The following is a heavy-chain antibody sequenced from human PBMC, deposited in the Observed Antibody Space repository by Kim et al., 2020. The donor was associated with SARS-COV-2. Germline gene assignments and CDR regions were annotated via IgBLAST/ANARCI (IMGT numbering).Heavy chain of an antibody. CDR1: GGSFSGYY. CDR3: ARGRIRYTTPGAFDI. D-gene: IGHD3-9*01. J-gene: IGHJ3*02. Sequence: SETLSLTCAVYGGSFSGYYWSWIRQPPGKGLEWIGEINHSGSTNYNPSLKSRVTISVDTSKNQFSLKLSSVTAADTAVYYCARGRIRYTTPGAFDIWGQGTMVTVSS. V-gene: IGHV4-34*01. CDR2: INHSGST.